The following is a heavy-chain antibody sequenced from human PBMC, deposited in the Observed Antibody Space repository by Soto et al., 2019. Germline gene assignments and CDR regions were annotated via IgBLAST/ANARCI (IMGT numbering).Heavy chain of an antibody. CDR1: GGSISSYY. Sequence: SETLSLTCTVSGGSISSYYWSWIRQPPGKGLEWIGYIYYSGSTNYNPSLKSRVTISVDTSKNQFSLKLSSVTAADTAVYYCARGTWYYDFLQTYYFDYWGQGTLVTVSS. CDR3: ARGTWYYDFLQTYYFDY. D-gene: IGHD3-3*01. J-gene: IGHJ4*02. V-gene: IGHV4-59*01. CDR2: IYYSGST.